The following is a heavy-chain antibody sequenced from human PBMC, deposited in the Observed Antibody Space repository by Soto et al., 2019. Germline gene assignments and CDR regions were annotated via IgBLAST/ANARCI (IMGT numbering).Heavy chain of an antibody. J-gene: IGHJ6*02. CDR3: ARRGPDAYHYGMDV. D-gene: IGHD2-2*01. CDR1: GYIFTGYH. V-gene: IGHV1-2*02. Sequence: ASVKVSCKASGYIFTGYHMHWVRQAPGQGLEWMGWINPNSGGTTYAEKFQGRVTMTTDTSTSTVYMELSSLKSDDTAVYYCARRGPDAYHYGMDVWGQGTTVTVSS. CDR2: INPNSGGT.